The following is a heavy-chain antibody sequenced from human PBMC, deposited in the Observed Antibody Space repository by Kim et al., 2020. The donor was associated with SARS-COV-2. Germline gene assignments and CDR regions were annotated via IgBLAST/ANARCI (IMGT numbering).Heavy chain of an antibody. CDR1: GFTFDDYA. D-gene: IGHD6-13*01. CDR3: AKDMTLVAAVGGYYHYYG. CDR2: ISWNSGSI. V-gene: IGHV3-9*01. Sequence: GGSLRLSCAASGFTFDDYAMHWVRQAPGKGLEWVSGISWNSGSIGYADSVKGRFTISRDNAKNSLYLQMNSLRAEDTALYYCAKDMTLVAAVGGYYHYYG. J-gene: IGHJ6*01.